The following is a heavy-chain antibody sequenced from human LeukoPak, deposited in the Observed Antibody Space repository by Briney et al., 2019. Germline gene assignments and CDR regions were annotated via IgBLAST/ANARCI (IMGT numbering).Heavy chain of an antibody. V-gene: IGHV1-2*02. J-gene: IGHJ3*02. Sequence: ASVKVSCKASGYTFTGYYMHWVRQAPGQGLEWMGWINPNSGGTNYAQKFQGRVTMTRDTSISTAYMELSRLRSDDTAVYYCARERYYDSSGSDAFDIWGQGTMVTVSS. D-gene: IGHD3-22*01. CDR3: ARERYYDSSGSDAFDI. CDR2: INPNSGGT. CDR1: GYTFTGYY.